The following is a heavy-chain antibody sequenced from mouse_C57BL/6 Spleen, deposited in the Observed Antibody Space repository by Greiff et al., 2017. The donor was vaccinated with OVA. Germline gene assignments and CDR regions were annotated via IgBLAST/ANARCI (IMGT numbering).Heavy chain of an antibody. CDR1: GYTFTSYW. J-gene: IGHJ3*01. CDR3: ARKEMGNYGFAY. D-gene: IGHD2-1*01. CDR2: IHPNSGST. Sequence: QVQLQQPGAELVKPGASVKLSCKASGYTFTSYWMHWVKQRPGQGLEWIGMIHPNSGSTNYNEKFKSKATLTVDKSSSTAYMQLSSLTSEDSAVYYCARKEMGNYGFAYWGQGTLVTVSA. V-gene: IGHV1-64*01.